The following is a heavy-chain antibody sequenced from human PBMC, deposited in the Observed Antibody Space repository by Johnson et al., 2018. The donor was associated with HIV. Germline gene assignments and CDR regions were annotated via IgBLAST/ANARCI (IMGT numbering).Heavy chain of an antibody. CDR1: GFTVSSNY. CDR2: IYSGSST. V-gene: IGHV3-66*02. D-gene: IGHD6-6*01. Sequence: VQLVESGGGLVQPGGSLRLSCAASGFTVSSNYMSWVRQAPGKGLEWVSLIYSGSSTYHVDSVKGRFTISRDNSKNTLFLQMNSLRAEDTAVYDCARSFRTIAARPGAFDIWGQGTMVTVSS. CDR3: ARSFRTIAARPGAFDI. J-gene: IGHJ3*02.